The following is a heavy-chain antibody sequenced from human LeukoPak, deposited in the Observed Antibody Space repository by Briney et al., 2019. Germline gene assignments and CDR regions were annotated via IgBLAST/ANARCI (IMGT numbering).Heavy chain of an antibody. J-gene: IGHJ4*02. D-gene: IGHD3-10*01. CDR1: GYTFTRYA. CDR2: MNPNSGNT. CDR3: ARGRALWFGLRNFDY. Sequence: GGLVKVSCKSSGYTFTRYAINWVRQATGQGLEWMGWMNPNSGNTGYAQKLQGRVTMTRNTSISTAYMELSSLRSEDTAVYYCARGRALWFGLRNFDYWGQGTLVTVSS. V-gene: IGHV1-8*01.